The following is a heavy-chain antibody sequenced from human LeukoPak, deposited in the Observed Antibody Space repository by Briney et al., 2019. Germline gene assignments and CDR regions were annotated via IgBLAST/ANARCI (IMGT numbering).Heavy chain of an antibody. CDR3: AKGYTDFDY. V-gene: IGHV3-30*18. J-gene: IGHJ4*02. D-gene: IGHD3-16*02. Sequence: GGSLRLSCAASGFTFSNYGFHWVRQTPGKGLEWVAVISYDGTDKYYADSVKGRFTVSRDNSKNTPYLQMNSLRAEDTAVYYCAKGYTDFDYWGQGTLVTVSS. CDR1: GFTFSNYG. CDR2: ISYDGTDK.